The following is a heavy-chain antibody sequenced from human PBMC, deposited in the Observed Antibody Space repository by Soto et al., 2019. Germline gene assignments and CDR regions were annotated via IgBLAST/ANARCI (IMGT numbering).Heavy chain of an antibody. Sequence: SETLSLTCTVSGGSISSGGYYWSWIRQHPGKGLEWIGYIYYSGSTYYNPSLKSRVTISVDTSKNQFSLKLSSVTAADTAVYYCARGALQLLSSDWGQGTLVTVSS. V-gene: IGHV4-31*03. J-gene: IGHJ4*02. CDR2: IYYSGST. D-gene: IGHD1-1*01. CDR1: GGSISSGGYY. CDR3: ARGALQLLSSD.